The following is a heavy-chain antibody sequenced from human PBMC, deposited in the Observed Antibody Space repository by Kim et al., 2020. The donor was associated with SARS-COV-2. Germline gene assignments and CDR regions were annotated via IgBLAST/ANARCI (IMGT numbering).Heavy chain of an antibody. CDR3: ARDEYYYGSGRVYGMDV. D-gene: IGHD3-10*01. J-gene: IGHJ6*02. V-gene: IGHV3-48*02. Sequence: VKGRFTISRDNAKNSLYLQMNSLRDEDTAVYYCARDEYYYGSGRVYGMDVWGQGTTVTVSS.